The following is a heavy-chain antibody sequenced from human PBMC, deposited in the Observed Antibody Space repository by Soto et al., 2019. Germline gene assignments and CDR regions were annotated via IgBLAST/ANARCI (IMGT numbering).Heavy chain of an antibody. CDR3: ARVQGRIAAAGTFDY. Sequence: GGSLRLSCAASGFTFSSYGMHWVRQAPGKGLEWVAVIWYDGSNKYYADSVKGRFTISRDNSKNTLYLQMNSLRAEDTAVYYCARVQGRIAAAGTFDYWGQGTLVTVSS. J-gene: IGHJ4*02. CDR2: IWYDGSNK. V-gene: IGHV3-33*01. CDR1: GFTFSSYG. D-gene: IGHD6-13*01.